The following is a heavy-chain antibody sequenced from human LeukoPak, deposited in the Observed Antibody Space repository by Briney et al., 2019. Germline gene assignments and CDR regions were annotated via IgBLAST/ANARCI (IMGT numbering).Heavy chain of an antibody. J-gene: IGHJ4*02. CDR2: IKSKIDGGTT. CDR1: GFTFSNAW. Sequence: GGSLRLSCAASGFTFSNAWMRWVRQAPGKGLEWVGHIKSKIDGGTTDYAAPVKGRFTISRDDSRNTLYEQMNILKTEDTAVYYCAAEPPTGSTRIDYWGQGTLVTVSS. V-gene: IGHV3-15*01. CDR3: AAEPPTGSTRIDY. D-gene: IGHD1-1*01.